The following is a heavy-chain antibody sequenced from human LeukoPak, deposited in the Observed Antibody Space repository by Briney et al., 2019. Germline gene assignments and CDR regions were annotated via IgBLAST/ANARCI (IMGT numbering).Heavy chain of an antibody. CDR3: FDP. V-gene: IGHV4-59*11. J-gene: IGHJ5*02. CDR1: GDSINSHH. CDR2: MYYSGST. Sequence: SETLSLTCTVSGDSINSHHWNWIRQPPGKGLEWIGYMYYSGSTMYNPSLKSRVAISLDTSKNQFSLKLSSVTAADTAVNYYFDPWGQGTLVTVSS.